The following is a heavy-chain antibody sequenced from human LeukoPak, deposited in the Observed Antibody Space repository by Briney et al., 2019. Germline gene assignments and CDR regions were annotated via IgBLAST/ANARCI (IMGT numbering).Heavy chain of an antibody. V-gene: IGHV3-30*04. CDR2: ISYDGSNK. D-gene: IGHD2-2*01. CDR1: GFTFSSYA. CDR3: VVPAARWYYNDMDV. J-gene: IGHJ4*02. Sequence: GRSLRLSCEASGFTFSSYAMHWVRQAPGKGLEWAAVISYDGSNKYYADSVKGRFTITRDNSKNTLYLQMSSLRAEDTGVYYCVVPAARWYYNDMDVWGQGTLVTVSS.